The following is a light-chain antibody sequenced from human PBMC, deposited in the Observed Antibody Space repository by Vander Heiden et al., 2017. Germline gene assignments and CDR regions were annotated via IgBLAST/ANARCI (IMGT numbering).Light chain of an antibody. CDR2: DAS. CDR1: QDISNY. Sequence: DIQMTQSPSSLSASVGDRVTITCQASQDISNYLNWYQQKPGKAPKLLIYDASNLETGVPSRFSGSGSGTDFTFTISSPQPEDIATYYCQQEDNLPHSFGGGTKVEIK. J-gene: IGKJ4*01. CDR3: QQEDNLPHS. V-gene: IGKV1-33*01.